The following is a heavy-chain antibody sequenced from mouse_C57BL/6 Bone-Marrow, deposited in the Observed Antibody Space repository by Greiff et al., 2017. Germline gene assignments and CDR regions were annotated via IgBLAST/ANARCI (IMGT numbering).Heavy chain of an antibody. D-gene: IGHD2-5*01. J-gene: IGHJ2*01. Sequence: QVQLQQPGTELVKPGASVKLPCKASGYTFTSYWMHWVKQRPGQSLEWIGNINPRNGGTNYTEKFKSKATLTVDKSSMTDFMQLSSLTSEDSSVYYCARKDYSNFYYFDYWGQGTTLTGSS. CDR3: ARKDYSNFYYFDY. CDR1: GYTFTSYW. V-gene: IGHV1-53*01. CDR2: INPRNGGT.